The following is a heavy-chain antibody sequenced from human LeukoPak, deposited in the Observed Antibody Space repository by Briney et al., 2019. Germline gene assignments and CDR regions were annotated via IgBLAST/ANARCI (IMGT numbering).Heavy chain of an antibody. J-gene: IGHJ4*02. Sequence: SGPTLVKPTQTLTLTCSFSGFSLTTRPLGVGWIRQPPGKALEWLAVIYWDDDKRYKPSLRTRLTVTTATSKNHVVLIMTNMEPVETGTKFCSHQPSGYDWNHGDFDYWGQGTLVTVSS. CDR3: SHQPSGYDWNHGDFDY. V-gene: IGHV2-5*02. CDR1: GFSLTTRPLG. D-gene: IGHD3-22*01. CDR2: IYWDDDK.